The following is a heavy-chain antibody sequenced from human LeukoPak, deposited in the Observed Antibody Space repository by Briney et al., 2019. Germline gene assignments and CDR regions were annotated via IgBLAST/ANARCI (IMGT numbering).Heavy chain of an antibody. V-gene: IGHV4-39*01. CDR1: GGSISSSSSY. D-gene: IGHD2-2*01. J-gene: IGHJ4*02. Sequence: SETLSLTCTVSGGSISSSSSYRGWIRQPPGKGLEWIGSMYYSGSTYYNPSLKSRVTISVDTSKNQFSLKLSSVTAADTAVYYCVIMPGYWGQGTLVTVSS. CDR3: VIMPGY. CDR2: MYYSGST.